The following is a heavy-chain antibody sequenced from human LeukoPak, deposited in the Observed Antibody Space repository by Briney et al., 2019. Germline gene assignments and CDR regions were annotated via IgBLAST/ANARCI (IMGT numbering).Heavy chain of an antibody. V-gene: IGHV3-23*01. D-gene: IGHD6-13*01. J-gene: IGHJ6*03. CDR3: ARVAAAASYYYYYYMDV. CDR1: GFTFSSYA. CDR2: ISGSGGST. Sequence: PGGSLRLSCAASGFTFSSYAMSWVRQAPGKGLEWVSAISGSGGSTNYADSVKGRFTISRDNSKNMLYLQMNSLRAEDTAVYYCARVAAAASYYYYYYMDVWGKGTTVTISS.